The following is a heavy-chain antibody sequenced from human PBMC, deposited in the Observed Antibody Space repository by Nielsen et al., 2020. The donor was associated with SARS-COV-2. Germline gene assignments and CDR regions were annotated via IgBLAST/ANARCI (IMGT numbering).Heavy chain of an antibody. CDR3: ARDHSGILGRMDV. D-gene: IGHD3/OR15-3a*01. J-gene: IGHJ6*02. Sequence: GESLKISCAASGFTFSSYWMSWVRQAPGKGLEWVANIKQDGSEKYYVDSVKGRFTISRDNAKNSLYLQMNSLRAEDTAVYYCARDHSGILGRMDVWGQGTTVTVSS. CDR2: IKQDGSEK. CDR1: GFTFSSYW. V-gene: IGHV3-7*01.